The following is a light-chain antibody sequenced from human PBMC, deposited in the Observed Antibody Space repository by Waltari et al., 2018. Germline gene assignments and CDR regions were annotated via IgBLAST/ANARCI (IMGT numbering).Light chain of an antibody. CDR2: DDG. Sequence: SYELTQPPSVSVAPGQTARITCDGAKMGSKHVHWYQHKPGQAPVLVVYDDGDRPSGIPERFSGSNSGNTAALTISRVDAGDEAEYYCQVWDSGTNHYVFGTVTKVTVL. J-gene: IGLJ1*01. CDR3: QVWDSGTNHYV. V-gene: IGLV3-21*02. CDR1: KMGSKH.